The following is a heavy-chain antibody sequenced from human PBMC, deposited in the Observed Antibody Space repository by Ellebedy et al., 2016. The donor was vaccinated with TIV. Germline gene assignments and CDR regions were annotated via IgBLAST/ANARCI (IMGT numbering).Heavy chain of an antibody. CDR3: ARSGSDGYYYYGMDV. D-gene: IGHD1-26*01. Sequence: SVKVSCXASGGTFSSYAISWVRQVPGQGLEWMGGIIPIFGTANYAQKFQGRVTITADESMSTAYMELSSLRSEDTAVYYCARSGSDGYYYYGMDVWGQGTTVTVSS. V-gene: IGHV1-69*13. J-gene: IGHJ6*02. CDR1: GGTFSSYA. CDR2: IIPIFGTA.